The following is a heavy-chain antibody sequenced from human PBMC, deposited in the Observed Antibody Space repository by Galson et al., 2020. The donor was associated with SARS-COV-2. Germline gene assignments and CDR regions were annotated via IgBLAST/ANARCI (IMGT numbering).Heavy chain of an antibody. V-gene: IGHV6-1*01. J-gene: IGHJ4*02. Sequence: SQTLSLTCAISGDSVSSNSAAWNWIRQSPSRGLEWLGRTYYRSKWYNDYAVSVKSRITINPDTSKNQFSLQLNSVTPEDTAVYYCARSGGPLELGYSPAFDYWGQGTLVTVSS. CDR1: GDSVSSNSAA. CDR2: TYYRSKWYN. D-gene: IGHD6-13*01. CDR3: ARSGGPLELGYSPAFDY.